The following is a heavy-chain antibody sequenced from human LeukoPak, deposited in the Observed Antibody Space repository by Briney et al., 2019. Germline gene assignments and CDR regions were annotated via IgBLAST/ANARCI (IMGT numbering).Heavy chain of an antibody. V-gene: IGHV3-43D*04. CDR2: ISWDVGST. D-gene: IGHD1-26*01. J-gene: IGHJ4*02. CDR3: AKGDSGSTHFDY. CDR1: GFTFDDYA. Sequence: GGSLTLSCAASGFTFDDYAMHWVRQAPGKGLEWVSLISWDVGSTYYADSVKGRFTISRHNSNNSLYLQMNSLRAEDNALYYCAKGDSGSTHFDYWGQGTLVTVSS.